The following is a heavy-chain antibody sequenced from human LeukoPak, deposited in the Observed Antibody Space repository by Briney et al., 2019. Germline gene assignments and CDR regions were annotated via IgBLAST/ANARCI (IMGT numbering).Heavy chain of an antibody. CDR1: GGSISSSSYY. V-gene: IGHV4-39*01. D-gene: IGHD3-22*01. Sequence: SETLSLTCTVSGGSISSSSYYWGWIRQPPGKGLEWIGSIYYSGSTYYNPSLKSRVTISVDTSKNQFSLKLSSVTAADTAVYYCASPPYYYDSSGWGAFDIWGQGTMVTVSS. CDR2: IYYSGST. CDR3: ASPPYYYDSSGWGAFDI. J-gene: IGHJ3*02.